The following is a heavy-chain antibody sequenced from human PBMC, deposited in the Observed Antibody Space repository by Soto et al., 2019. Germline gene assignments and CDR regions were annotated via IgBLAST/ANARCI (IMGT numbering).Heavy chain of an antibody. V-gene: IGHV3-23*01. D-gene: IGHD2-2*02. J-gene: IGHJ4*02. CDR1: GFTCSTYG. CDR2: IRGGGGGT. CDR3: AKAISRSLFDY. Sequence: GGSLRLSCAASGFTCSTYGMSCVRQSTGKWLEWVSTIRGGGGGTYYADSVKGRFTISRDNSKNTLFLQMNSLRSEDTAAYYCAKAISRSLFDYWGQGTLVTVSS.